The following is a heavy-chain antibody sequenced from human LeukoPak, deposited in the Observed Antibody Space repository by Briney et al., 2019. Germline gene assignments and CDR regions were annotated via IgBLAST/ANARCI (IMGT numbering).Heavy chain of an antibody. V-gene: IGHV3-23*01. CDR3: AKDPLKAPPPSLADY. Sequence: GGSLRLSCAASGFTVSSNYMSWVRQAPGKGLEWVSAISGSGGSTYYADSVKGRFTISRDNSKNTLYLQMNSLRAEDTAVYYCAKDPLKAPPPSLADYWGQGTLVTVSS. CDR2: ISGSGGST. CDR1: GFTVSSNY. J-gene: IGHJ4*02.